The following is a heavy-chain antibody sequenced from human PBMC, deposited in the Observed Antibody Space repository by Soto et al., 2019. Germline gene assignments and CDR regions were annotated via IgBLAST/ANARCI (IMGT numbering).Heavy chain of an antibody. V-gene: IGHV4-59*01. Sequence: PSETLSLTCTVSGGSISSYYGSWIRQPPGKGLEWIGYIYYSGSTNYNPSLKSRVTISADTSKNQFSLKLSSVTAADTAVYYCARTVVTADKTFDYWGQGTLVTVSS. D-gene: IGHD2-21*02. J-gene: IGHJ4*02. CDR3: ARTVVTADKTFDY. CDR1: GGSISSYY. CDR2: IYYSGST.